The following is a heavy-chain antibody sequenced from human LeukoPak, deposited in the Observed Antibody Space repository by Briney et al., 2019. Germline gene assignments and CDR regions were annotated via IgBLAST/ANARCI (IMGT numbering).Heavy chain of an antibody. CDR2: INHSGST. V-gene: IGHV4-34*01. CDR3: AREETSYYYYYMDV. Sequence: SETLSLTCAVYGGSFSGYYWSWIRQPPGKGLEWIGEINHSGSTNYNPSLKSRVTISVDKSKNQFSLKLSSVTAADTAVYYCAREETSYYYYYMDVWGKGTTVTVSS. J-gene: IGHJ6*03. CDR1: GGSFSGYY.